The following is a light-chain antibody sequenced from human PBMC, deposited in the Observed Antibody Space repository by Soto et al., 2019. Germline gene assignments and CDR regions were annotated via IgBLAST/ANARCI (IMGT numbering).Light chain of an antibody. Sequence: IVMTQSPATLSVFPGERVTLSCRASQSVSNNLAWLQQKPGQPPRLLIHAASTRAAGIPARFSGSGSGTDFTLTISSLQSEDFAVYYCHQYNNWPPLHTFGQGTKLEIK. V-gene: IGKV3-15*01. CDR1: QSVSNN. J-gene: IGKJ2*01. CDR3: HQYNNWPPLHT. CDR2: AAS.